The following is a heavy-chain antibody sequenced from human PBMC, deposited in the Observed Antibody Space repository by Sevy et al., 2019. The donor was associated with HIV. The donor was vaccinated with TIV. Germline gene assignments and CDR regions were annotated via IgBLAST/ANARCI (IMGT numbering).Heavy chain of an antibody. Sequence: GGSLRLSCATSGFTFGDYAMSWFRQAPGKGLEWVGFIRSKAYGGTTEYAASVKGRFTISRDDSKSIAYLQMNSLKTEDTGMYYCTRDRGMVRGVIRYNGMDVWGQGSTVTVSS. V-gene: IGHV3-49*03. CDR1: GFTFGDYA. D-gene: IGHD3-10*01. J-gene: IGHJ6*02. CDR2: IRSKAYGGTT. CDR3: TRDRGMVRGVIRYNGMDV.